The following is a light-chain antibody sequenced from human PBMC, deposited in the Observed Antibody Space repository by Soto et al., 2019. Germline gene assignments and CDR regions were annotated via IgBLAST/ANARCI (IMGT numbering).Light chain of an antibody. J-gene: IGLJ3*02. Sequence: QPVLTQPPSASGTPGQRVTISCSGSSSNIGSSYVYWYQQLPGTAPKLLIHSNDQRPSGVPDRFSGSKSGTSASLAISGLRSEDEANYYCAAWDDSLSGPVFGGGTKLTVL. CDR3: AAWDDSLSGPV. V-gene: IGLV1-47*02. CDR1: SSNIGSSY. CDR2: SND.